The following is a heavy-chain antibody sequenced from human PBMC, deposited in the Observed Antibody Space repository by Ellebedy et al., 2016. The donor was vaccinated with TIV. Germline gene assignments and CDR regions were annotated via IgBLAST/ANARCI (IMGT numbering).Heavy chain of an antibody. Sequence: MPSETLSLTCTVSGGSISSSFYYRGWIRQPPGKGLEWIGSIYYSGSTYYNPSLKSRVTISVDTSKNQFSLKLSSVTAADTAVYYCARQPRYSSGWYKSLDLDYWGQGTLVTVSS. CDR3: ARQPRYSSGWYKSLDLDY. J-gene: IGHJ4*02. D-gene: IGHD6-19*01. CDR1: GGSISSSFYY. CDR2: IYYSGST. V-gene: IGHV4-39*01.